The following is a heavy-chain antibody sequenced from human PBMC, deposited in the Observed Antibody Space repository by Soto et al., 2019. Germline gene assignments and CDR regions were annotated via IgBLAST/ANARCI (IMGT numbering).Heavy chain of an antibody. CDR2: INRKIDGETT. V-gene: IGHV3-15*01. CDR1: EYNFSDAL. CDR3: TADHWS. J-gene: IGHJ4*02. Sequence: PVESLSLSCVVFEYNFSDALMSWVRQAPGKGLEWVARINRKIDGETTDYAAPVEGRFTIARDDSKNTLYLQMSSLKIEDTAVYFCTADHWSWGQGTLVTVSS. D-gene: IGHD3-3*01.